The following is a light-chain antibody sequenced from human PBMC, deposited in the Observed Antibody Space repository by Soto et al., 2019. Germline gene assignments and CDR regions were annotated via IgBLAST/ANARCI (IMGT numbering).Light chain of an antibody. CDR1: ESIDNW. V-gene: IGKV1-5*01. CDR3: QQRSNWPIT. J-gene: IGKJ5*01. CDR2: AAS. Sequence: DIQVTQSPSTLSASVGDAVTITCRASESIDNWLAWYQQKPGKAPKLLIFAASTLVRGVPSKFSGRGSGTEFTLTISSLQADDFATYYCQQRSNWPITFGQGTRLENK.